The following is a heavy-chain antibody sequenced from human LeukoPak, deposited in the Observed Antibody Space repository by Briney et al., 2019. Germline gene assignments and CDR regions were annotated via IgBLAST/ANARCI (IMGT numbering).Heavy chain of an antibody. J-gene: IGHJ4*02. CDR1: GYTFTSYY. V-gene: IGHV1-46*01. D-gene: IGHD3-9*01. Sequence: ASVKVSCKASGYTFTSYYMHWVRQAPGQGLEWMGVINPSGGSTRFAQKFLGRVTMTRDMSTSTVYMDLSGLRSEDTAVYYCASTDRYDILTGYYATRFDYWGQGTLVTVSS. CDR2: INPSGGST. CDR3: ASTDRYDILTGYYATRFDY.